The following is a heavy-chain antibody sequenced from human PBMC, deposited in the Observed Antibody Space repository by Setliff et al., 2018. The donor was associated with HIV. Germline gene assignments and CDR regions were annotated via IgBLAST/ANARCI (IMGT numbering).Heavy chain of an antibody. CDR3: ARFTVVVFGAGEPSWFDP. Sequence: TLSLTCTVSGDSIISGDYYWSWIRQSPGKGLEWIGHTHYKGNIDYNASLKSRLAISSDTSKNQFSLNLSSVIAADTAIYFCARFTVVVFGAGEPSWFDPWGQGILVTVS. J-gene: IGHJ5*02. CDR2: THYKGNI. D-gene: IGHD2-15*01. CDR1: GDSIISGDYY. V-gene: IGHV4-30-4*08.